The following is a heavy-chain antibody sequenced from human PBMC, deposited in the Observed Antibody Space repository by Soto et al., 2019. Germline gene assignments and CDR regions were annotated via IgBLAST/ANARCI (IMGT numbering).Heavy chain of an antibody. Sequence: QVQLVQSGAEVKKPGSSVKVSCKASGGTFSSYAISLVRQAPGQGLEWMGGIIAILGKANYAEKFQGRVTITADESTSTAYMELSSLRSEDTAVYYCARERGGAIIVGVTGTFDVWGQGTLVTVSS. D-gene: IGHD3-22*01. V-gene: IGHV1-69*01. CDR1: GGTFSSYA. CDR2: IIAILGKA. CDR3: ARERGGAIIVGVTGTFDV. J-gene: IGHJ3*01.